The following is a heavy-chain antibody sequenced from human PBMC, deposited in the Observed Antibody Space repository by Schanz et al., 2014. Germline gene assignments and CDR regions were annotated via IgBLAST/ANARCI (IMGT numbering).Heavy chain of an antibody. Sequence: VKLVESGGAVVRPGGSLRLSCAASGFTFSTCAMHWVRQAPGKGLEWVAVISYEGNDKYYGDSVKGRFTISRDSPKNRLYLQMNSLRPEDSGVYYCARGVARERYSDWLELDYWGQGTLVTVSS. CDR1: GFTFSTCA. CDR3: ARGVARERYSDWLELDY. J-gene: IGHJ4*02. V-gene: IGHV3-30*04. CDR2: ISYEGNDK. D-gene: IGHD3-9*01.